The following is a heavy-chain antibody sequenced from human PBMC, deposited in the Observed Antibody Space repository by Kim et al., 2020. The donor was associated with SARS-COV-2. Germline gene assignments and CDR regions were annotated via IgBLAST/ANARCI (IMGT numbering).Heavy chain of an antibody. Sequence: GGSLRLSCAASGFTFSSYGMHWVRQAPGKGLEWVAVISYDGSNKYYADSVKGRFTISRDNSKNTLYLQMNSLRAEDTAVYYCAKAVGSGSYYKRGAFDYWGQGTLVTVSS. CDR3: AKAVGSGSYYKRGAFDY. D-gene: IGHD3-10*01. CDR2: ISYDGSNK. J-gene: IGHJ4*02. V-gene: IGHV3-30*18. CDR1: GFTFSSYG.